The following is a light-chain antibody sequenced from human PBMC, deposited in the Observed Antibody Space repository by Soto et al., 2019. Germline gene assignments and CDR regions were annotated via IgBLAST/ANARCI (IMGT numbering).Light chain of an antibody. Sequence: QSALTQPASVSGSPGQSITISCTGTSSDIGGYNFVSWYQQHPGKAPKLMIFEVSKPPSGVSNRFSGSKSGNTASLTISGLQAEDEADYYCSSYPSSTTKVFGTGTKLTVL. CDR2: EVS. CDR3: SSYPSSTTKV. J-gene: IGLJ1*01. CDR1: SSDIGGYNF. V-gene: IGLV2-14*01.